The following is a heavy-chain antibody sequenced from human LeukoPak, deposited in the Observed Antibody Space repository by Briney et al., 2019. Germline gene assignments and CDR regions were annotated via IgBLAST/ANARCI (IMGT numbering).Heavy chain of an antibody. CDR2: IYYSGST. Sequence: SETLSLTCTVSGGPISSYYWSWIRQPPGKGLEWIGYIYYSGSTNYNPSLKSRVTISVDTSKDQFSLKLSSVTAADTAVYYCARGTPHTYYDILTGYIWFDPWGQGTLVTVSS. D-gene: IGHD3-9*01. J-gene: IGHJ5*02. V-gene: IGHV4-59*01. CDR3: ARGTPHTYYDILTGYIWFDP. CDR1: GGPISSYY.